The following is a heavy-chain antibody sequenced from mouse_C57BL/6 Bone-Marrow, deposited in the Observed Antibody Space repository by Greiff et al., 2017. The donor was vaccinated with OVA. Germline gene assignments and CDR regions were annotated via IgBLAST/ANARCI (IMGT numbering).Heavy chain of an antibody. Sequence: QVQLQQSGAELVRPGASVTLSCKASGYTFTDYEMHWVKQTPVHGLEWIGAIDPETGGTAYTQKFKGKAILTADKSSSTAYMVLRSLTSEDSAVYYCTRVYSNYYAMDYWGQGTSVTVSS. CDR1: GYTFTDYE. V-gene: IGHV1-15*01. J-gene: IGHJ4*01. CDR2: IDPETGGT. D-gene: IGHD2-5*01. CDR3: TRVYSNYYAMDY.